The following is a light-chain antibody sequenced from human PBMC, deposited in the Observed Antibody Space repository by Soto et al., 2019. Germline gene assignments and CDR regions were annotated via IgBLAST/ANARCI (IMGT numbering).Light chain of an antibody. J-gene: IGLJ2*01. Sequence: QSALTQPASVSGSPGQSITISCTGTSSDVGSYNLVSWYQQHPGKAPKLMIYEGSKRPSGVSNCFSGSKSGNTASLTISGLQAEDEADYYCCSYAGSSPVVFGGGTKVTVL. CDR3: CSYAGSSPVV. V-gene: IGLV2-23*01. CDR2: EGS. CDR1: SSDVGSYNL.